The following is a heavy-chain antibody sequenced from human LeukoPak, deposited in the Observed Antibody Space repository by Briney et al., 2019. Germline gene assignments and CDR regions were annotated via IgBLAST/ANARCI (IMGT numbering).Heavy chain of an antibody. Sequence: SETLSLTCTVSDGSISSSTYWGWIRQPPGKGLEWIGSIYYSGNTYYNPSLKSRVTISVDTSKTQFSLKLSSVTATDTAVYYCASPQRGYSYGYAGPFDYWGQGTLVTVSS. CDR2: IYYSGNT. CDR3: ASPQRGYSYGYAGPFDY. V-gene: IGHV4-39*01. J-gene: IGHJ4*02. D-gene: IGHD5-18*01. CDR1: DGSISSSTY.